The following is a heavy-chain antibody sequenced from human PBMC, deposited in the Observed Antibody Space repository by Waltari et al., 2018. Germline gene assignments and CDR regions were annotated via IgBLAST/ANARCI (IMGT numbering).Heavy chain of an antibody. Sequence: QVQLVQSGAEVKKPGASVNVSCKASGYNFIGYYIHWVRQAPGQGLEWMGWINPNTEGTKYAQKYQGRVTLTRDTSISTAYMELSSLGSDDMAVFYCARQAARNFDYWGQGTLVTVSS. CDR3: ARQAARNFDY. CDR1: GYNFIGYY. CDR2: INPNTEGT. J-gene: IGHJ4*02. V-gene: IGHV1-2*02.